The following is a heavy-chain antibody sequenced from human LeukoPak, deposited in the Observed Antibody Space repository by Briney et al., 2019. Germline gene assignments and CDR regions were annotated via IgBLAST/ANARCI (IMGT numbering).Heavy chain of an antibody. CDR2: FDPEDGEA. D-gene: IGHD3-10*01. CDR3: ARWGQKRITMVRGVNHYFDY. V-gene: IGHV1-24*01. J-gene: IGHJ4*02. CDR1: RYTLTELS. Sequence: ASVKVSCKVSRYTLTELSMHWVRQAPGKGLEWMGGFDPEDGEAIYAQKFQGRVTMTEDTSTDTAYMELSSLRSEDTAVYYCARWGQKRITMVRGVNHYFDYWGQGTLVTVSS.